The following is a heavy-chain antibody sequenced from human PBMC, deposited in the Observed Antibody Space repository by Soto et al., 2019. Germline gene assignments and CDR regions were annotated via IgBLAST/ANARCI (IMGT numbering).Heavy chain of an antibody. V-gene: IGHV1-69*01. CDR3: ASREAEMENYYYNSIDV. CDR2: IIPIFGTA. J-gene: IGHJ6*02. D-gene: IGHD1-1*01. CDR1: GGTFSSYA. Sequence: QVRLVQSGAEVKKPGSSVKVSCKASGGTFSSYAISWVRQAPGQGLEWMGGIIPIFGTANYAQKFQGRVTITADESTSTAYMELSSLGSEHTAVYYCASREAEMENYYYNSIDVWGQGTTVTV.